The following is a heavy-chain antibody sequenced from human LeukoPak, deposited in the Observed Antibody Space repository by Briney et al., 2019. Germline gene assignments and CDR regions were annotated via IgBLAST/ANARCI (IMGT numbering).Heavy chain of an antibody. CDR1: GYTFTSYG. D-gene: IGHD3-22*01. Sequence: ASVKVSCKASGYTFTSYGISWVRQAPGQGLEWMGWISACNGNTNYAQKLQGRVTMTTDTSTSTAYMELRSLRSDDTAVYYCARTTYYYDSSGSLDYWGQGTLVTASS. J-gene: IGHJ4*02. CDR3: ARTTYYYDSSGSLDY. CDR2: ISACNGNT. V-gene: IGHV1-18*01.